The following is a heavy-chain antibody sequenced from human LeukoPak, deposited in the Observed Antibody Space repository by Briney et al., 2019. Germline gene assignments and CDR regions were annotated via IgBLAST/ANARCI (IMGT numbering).Heavy chain of an antibody. V-gene: IGHV3-11*01. CDR1: GFTFSDYY. D-gene: IGHD1-26*01. CDR3: ARVEEGGSYYYYYMDV. J-gene: IGHJ6*03. Sequence: GGSLRLSCAASGFTFSDYYMSWIRQAPGKGLEWVSYISSSGSTIYCADSVKGRFTISRDNAKNSLYLQMNSLRAEDTAVYYCARVEEGGSYYYYYMDVWGKGTTVTVSS. CDR2: ISSSGSTI.